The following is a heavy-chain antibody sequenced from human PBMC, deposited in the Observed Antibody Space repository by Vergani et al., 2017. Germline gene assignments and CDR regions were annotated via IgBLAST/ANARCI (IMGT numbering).Heavy chain of an antibody. CDR3: ARVLVAGVRVGYFDY. Sequence: QVQLVQSGAEVKKPGSSVKVSCKASGGTFSSYAISWVRQAPGQGLEWMGGIIPVFGTANYAQKFQGRVTLTADESTSTAYMELGSLRSEDTAVYYCARVLVAGVRVGYFDYWGQGTLVTVSS. D-gene: IGHD2-2*01. CDR1: GGTFSSYA. V-gene: IGHV1-69*01. CDR2: IIPVFGTA. J-gene: IGHJ4*02.